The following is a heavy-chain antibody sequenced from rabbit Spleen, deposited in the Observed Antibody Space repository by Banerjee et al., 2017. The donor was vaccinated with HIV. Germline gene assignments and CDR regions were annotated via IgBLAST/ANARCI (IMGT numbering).Heavy chain of an antibody. Sequence: QEQLVESGGDLVKPGASLTLTCTASGVSFSSNHYMCWVRQAPGKGLEWIACIDAGSSGFTYFASWAKGRFTCSKTSSTTATLQMTRLTVADTATYFCARDSSSSFSSYGMDLWGPGTLVTVS. J-gene: IGHJ6*01. CDR2: IDAGSSGFT. CDR1: GVSFSSNHY. D-gene: IGHD1-1*01. V-gene: IGHV1S45*01. CDR3: ARDSSSSFSSYGMDL.